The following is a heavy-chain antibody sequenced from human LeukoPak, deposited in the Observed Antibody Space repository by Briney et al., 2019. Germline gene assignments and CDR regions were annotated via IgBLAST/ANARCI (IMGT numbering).Heavy chain of an antibody. CDR3: ARGVPNRCSGSYYDY. D-gene: IGHD1-26*01. Sequence: SETLSLTCAVYGGSISSYYWSWIRQPAGKGLEWIGRIYTSGSTNYNPSLKSRVTMSVDTSKNQFSLKLSSVTAADTAVYYCARGVPNRCSGSYYDYWGQGTLVTVSS. V-gene: IGHV4-59*10. CDR2: IYTSGST. CDR1: GGSISSYY. J-gene: IGHJ4*02.